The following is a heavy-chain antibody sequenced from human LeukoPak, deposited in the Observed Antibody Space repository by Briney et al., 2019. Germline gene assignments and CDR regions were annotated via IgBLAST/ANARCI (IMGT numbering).Heavy chain of an antibody. CDR2: ISSSSTI. V-gene: IGHV3-69-1*01. CDR1: GFTVSSNY. D-gene: IGHD3-10*01. CDR3: AVTMVRGVIPGY. J-gene: IGHJ4*02. Sequence: GGSLRLSCAASGFTVSSNYMNWVRQAPGKGLEWVSYISSSSTIYYADSVKGRFTISRDNAKNSLYLQMNSLRAEDTAVYYCAVTMVRGVIPGYWGQGTLVTVSS.